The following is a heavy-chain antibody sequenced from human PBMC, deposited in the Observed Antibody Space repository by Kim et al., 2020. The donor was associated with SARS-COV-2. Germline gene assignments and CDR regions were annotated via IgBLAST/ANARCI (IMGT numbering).Heavy chain of an antibody. CDR2: IYYSGST. CDR1: GGSISSSSYY. CDR3: ASPYQTAGGAGFDY. V-gene: IGHV4-39*01. Sequence: SETLSLTCTVSGGSISSSSYYWGWIRQPPGKGLEWIGSIYYSGSTYYNPSLKSRVTISVDTSKNQFSLKLSSLTAADTAVYYCASPYQTAGGAGFDYWGQGSLVSVSS. J-gene: IGHJ4*02. D-gene: IGHD6-13*01.